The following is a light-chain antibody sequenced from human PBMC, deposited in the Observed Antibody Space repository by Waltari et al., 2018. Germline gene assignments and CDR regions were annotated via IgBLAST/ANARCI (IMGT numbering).Light chain of an antibody. CDR1: QDVSSY. J-gene: IGKJ4*01. V-gene: IGKV1-8*01. CDR3: QQYYTYPVA. Sequence: AIRMTQSPSSLSASTGDRVTITCRASQDVSSYVAWYQQKPGKAPKLLIYAASTLQSGVPSWFSGSGSGTNFSLTIACLQSDDFAVYYCQQYYTYPVAFGGGAKVEVK. CDR2: AAS.